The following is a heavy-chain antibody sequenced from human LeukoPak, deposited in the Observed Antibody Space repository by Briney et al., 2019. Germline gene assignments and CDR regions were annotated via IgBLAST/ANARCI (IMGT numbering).Heavy chain of an antibody. CDR3: ARYLGLWFGESSYYYYYGMDV. Sequence: KPAETLSLTCAVYSGSFSGYYWSWVRQPPGKGLEWIGEINHSGSTNYNPSLKSRVTISVDTSKNQFSLKLSSVTAADTAVYYCARYLGLWFGESSYYYYYGMDVWGQGTTVTVSS. CDR1: SGSFSGYY. D-gene: IGHD3-10*01. CDR2: INHSGST. V-gene: IGHV4-34*01. J-gene: IGHJ6*02.